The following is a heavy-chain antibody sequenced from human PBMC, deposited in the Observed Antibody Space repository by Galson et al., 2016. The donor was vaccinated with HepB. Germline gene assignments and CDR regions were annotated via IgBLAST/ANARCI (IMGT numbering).Heavy chain of an antibody. Sequence: SETLSLTCTVSGDSISSSSYYWGWIRQPPGMGLEWIGTIYYTGSAYYNPSLKSRLTISLDTPKNQFSLNLSSVTAADTAVYYCARDRRVYYDSSGYHAWGQGTLVTVSS. CDR1: GDSISSSSYY. J-gene: IGHJ4*02. CDR2: IYYTGSA. D-gene: IGHD3-22*01. V-gene: IGHV4-39*07. CDR3: ARDRRVYYDSSGYHA.